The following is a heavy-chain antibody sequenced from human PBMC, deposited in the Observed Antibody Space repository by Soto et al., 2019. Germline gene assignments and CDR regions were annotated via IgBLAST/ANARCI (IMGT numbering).Heavy chain of an antibody. J-gene: IGHJ4*02. V-gene: IGHV3-66*01. CDR1: GFTVSSNY. CDR2: IYSGGST. D-gene: IGHD4-17*01. Sequence: GGSLRLSCAASGFTVSSNYMSWVRQAPGKGLEWVSVIYSGGSTYYADSVKGRFTISRDNSKNTLYLQMHSLGAEDTAVYYCARDPVMTTVTTSFDYWGQGTLVTVSS. CDR3: ARDPVMTTVTTSFDY.